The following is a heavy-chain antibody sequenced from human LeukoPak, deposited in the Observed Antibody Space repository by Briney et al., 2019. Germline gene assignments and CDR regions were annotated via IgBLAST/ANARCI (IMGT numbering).Heavy chain of an antibody. CDR3: ARGIPPDYGDYFPFDY. D-gene: IGHD4-17*01. CDR1: GITFSNSA. CDR2: ISASGDTT. V-gene: IGHV3-23*01. J-gene: IGHJ4*02. Sequence: GGSLRLSCAVSGITFSNSAMIWVRQSPGKGLEWVSAISASGDTTYYPDSVKGRFTISRDDAKNTLYLQMNSLRDEDAALYYCARGIPPDYGDYFPFDYWGQGTQVTVSS.